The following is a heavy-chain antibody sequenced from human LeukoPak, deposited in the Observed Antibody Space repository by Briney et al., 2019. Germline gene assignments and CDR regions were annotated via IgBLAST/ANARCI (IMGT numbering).Heavy chain of an antibody. J-gene: IGHJ4*02. CDR1: GFSFSSYA. V-gene: IGHV3-23*01. CDR2: ISGSGGST. CDR3: ARDRSYYGSGSYSFDY. D-gene: IGHD3-10*01. Sequence: GGSLRLSCAASGFSFSSYAMSWVRQAPGKGLEWVSSISGSGGSTYYADSVRGRFTISRDNSKNSLYLQMNSLRAEDTAVYYCARDRSYYGSGSYSFDYWGQGTLVTVSS.